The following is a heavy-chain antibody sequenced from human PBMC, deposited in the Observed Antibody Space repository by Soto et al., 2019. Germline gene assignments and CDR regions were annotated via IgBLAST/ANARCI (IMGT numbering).Heavy chain of an antibody. CDR3: ARDLLIGYGDYKPPNWFDP. Sequence: HPGGSLRLSCAASGFTFSSYSMNWVRQAPGEGLEWVSYISSSSSTIYYADSVKGRFTISRDNAKNSLYLQMNSLRDEDTAVYYCARDLLIGYGDYKPPNWFDPWGQGTLVTVSS. V-gene: IGHV3-48*02. CDR1: GFTFSSYS. CDR2: ISSSSSTI. D-gene: IGHD4-17*01. J-gene: IGHJ5*02.